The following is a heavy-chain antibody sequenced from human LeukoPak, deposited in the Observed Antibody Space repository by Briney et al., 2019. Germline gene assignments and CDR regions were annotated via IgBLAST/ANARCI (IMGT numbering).Heavy chain of an antibody. D-gene: IGHD2-2*01. CDR3: ARGDDIVVVPAAHADY. CDR1: GFTFSSYG. Sequence: GGSLRLSCAASGFTFSSYGMHWVRQAPGKGLEWVAFIRYDGSNKYYADSVKGRFTISRDNSKNTLYLQMNSLRAEDTAVHYCARGDDIVVVPAAHADYWGQGTLVTVSS. CDR2: IRYDGSNK. J-gene: IGHJ4*02. V-gene: IGHV3-30*02.